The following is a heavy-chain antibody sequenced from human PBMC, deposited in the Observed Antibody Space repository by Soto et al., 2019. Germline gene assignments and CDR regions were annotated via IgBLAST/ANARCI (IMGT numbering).Heavy chain of an antibody. CDR3: ARDLGQQLFDY. CDR1: GYTFTSYG. V-gene: IGHV1-18*01. J-gene: IGHJ4*02. D-gene: IGHD6-13*01. CDR2: ISAYNGNK. Sequence: QVQLVQSGAEVKKPGASVKVSCKASGYTFTSYGISWVRQAPGQGLEWMGWISAYNGNKKYAQKLQGRVTMTTDTSTSTGSMEMMSLRSDDTAVYYCARDLGQQLFDYWGQGTLVTVSS.